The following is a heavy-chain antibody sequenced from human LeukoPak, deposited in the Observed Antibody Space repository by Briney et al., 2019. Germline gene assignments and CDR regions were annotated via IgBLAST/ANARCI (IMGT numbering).Heavy chain of an antibody. Sequence: SETLSLTCAVYGGSFSGYYWSWIRQPPGKGLEWIGGINHSGSTNYNPSLKSRVTISVDTSKNQFSLKLSSVTAADTAVYYCARHAGLYYGSGSYYYWGQGTLVTVSS. J-gene: IGHJ4*02. CDR2: INHSGST. CDR3: ARHAGLYYGSGSYYY. CDR1: GGSFSGYY. V-gene: IGHV4-34*01. D-gene: IGHD3-10*01.